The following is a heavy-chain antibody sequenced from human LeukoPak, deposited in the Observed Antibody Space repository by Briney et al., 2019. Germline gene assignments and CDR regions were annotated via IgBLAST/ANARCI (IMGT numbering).Heavy chain of an antibody. J-gene: IGHJ3*01. Sequence: PGGSLRLSCAASGFTFSRYEMDWVRQAPGKGLEWISYISHSGSSIYYAASVKGRFTVSRDNAKNSLCLQMNSLRAEDTAIYYCARGSWDAFDVWGQGTMVTVSS. CDR1: GFTFSRYE. V-gene: IGHV3-48*03. CDR3: ARGSWDAFDV. CDR2: ISHSGSSI.